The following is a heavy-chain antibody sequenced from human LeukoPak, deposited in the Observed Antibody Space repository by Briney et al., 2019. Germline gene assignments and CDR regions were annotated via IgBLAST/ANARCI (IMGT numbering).Heavy chain of an antibody. CDR2: MSSGGSYI. CDR1: GFTFSTYA. CDR3: ARDRPTGSSRVFVVQ. J-gene: IGHJ4*02. V-gene: IGHV3-21*04. D-gene: IGHD2-21*01. Sequence: PGGSLRLSCSASGFTFSTYAMTWVRRAPGKRLECISSMSSGGSYIYFADSVRGRFTIYRDNTKNSLFLVMNNLRADDTAIYYCARDRPTGSSRVFVVQWGQGTQVTVFS.